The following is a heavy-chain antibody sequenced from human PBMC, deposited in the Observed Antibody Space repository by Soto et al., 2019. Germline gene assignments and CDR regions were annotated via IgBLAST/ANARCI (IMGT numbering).Heavy chain of an antibody. CDR1: GFTFSGYE. Sequence: GGSLRLSCAASGFTFSGYEMNWVRQAPGKGLEWVSYISSRGTTIYYADSVKDRFTISRDNAKNSLYLQMSSLRAEDTAVYYCARDVSYSSSSDAFDIWGQGTMVTVSS. CDR3: ARDVSYSSSSDAFDI. J-gene: IGHJ3*02. CDR2: ISSRGTTI. D-gene: IGHD6-6*01. V-gene: IGHV3-48*03.